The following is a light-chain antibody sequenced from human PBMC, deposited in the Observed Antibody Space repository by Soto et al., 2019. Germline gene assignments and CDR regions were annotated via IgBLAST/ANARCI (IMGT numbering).Light chain of an antibody. Sequence: EIVLTQSPGTLSLSPGERATLSCRASQSVSSSYLAWYQQKPGQAPRLLIYGASSRATGIPDRVSGSGSGTDFTLTISRLEPADFAVFYCQPYATSPYTFGHGTKLEIK. J-gene: IGKJ2*01. V-gene: IGKV3-20*01. CDR3: QPYATSPYT. CDR1: QSVSSSY. CDR2: GAS.